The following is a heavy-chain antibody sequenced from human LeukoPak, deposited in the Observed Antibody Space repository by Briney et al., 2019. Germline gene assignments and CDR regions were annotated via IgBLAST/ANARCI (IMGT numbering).Heavy chain of an antibody. CDR2: IKSKTDGGTT. J-gene: IGHJ4*02. CDR1: GGSISSYY. Sequence: SSETLSLTCTVSGGSISSYYWSWVRQAPGKGLEWVGRIKSKTDGGTTDYAAPVKGRFTISRDDSKNTLYLQMNSLKTEDTAVYYCTGHDYYDSSGYWPFDYWGQGTLVTVSS. V-gene: IGHV3-15*01. D-gene: IGHD3-22*01. CDR3: TGHDYYDSSGYWPFDY.